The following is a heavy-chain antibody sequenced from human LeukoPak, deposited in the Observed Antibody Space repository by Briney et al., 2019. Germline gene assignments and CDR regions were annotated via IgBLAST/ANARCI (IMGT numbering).Heavy chain of an antibody. J-gene: IGHJ5*02. CDR2: ISSSGSTI. D-gene: IGHD3-3*01. Sequence: GGSLRLSCAASGFTFSDYYMSWLRQAPGKGLEWVSYISSSGSTIYYADSVKGRFAISRDNAKNSLYLQMNSLRAEDTAVYYCARGGIFGVVNEFDPWGQGTLVTVSS. CDR1: GFTFSDYY. V-gene: IGHV3-11*01. CDR3: ARGGIFGVVNEFDP.